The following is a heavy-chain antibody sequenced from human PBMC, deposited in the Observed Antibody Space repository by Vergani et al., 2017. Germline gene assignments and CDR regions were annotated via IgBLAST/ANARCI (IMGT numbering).Heavy chain of an antibody. CDR3: AADSGSYGYYYYMDV. CDR1: GGSVSSGSYY. J-gene: IGHJ6*03. D-gene: IGHD1-26*01. V-gene: IGHV4-61*01. CDR2: IYYSGST. Sequence: QVQLQESGPGLVKPSETLSLTCTVSGGSVSSGSYYWSWLRQPPGKGLEWIGYIYYSGSTNYNPYLKRRVTISVDTSKNQFSLKLSSVTAADTAVYYCAADSGSYGYYYYMDVWGKGTTVTVSS.